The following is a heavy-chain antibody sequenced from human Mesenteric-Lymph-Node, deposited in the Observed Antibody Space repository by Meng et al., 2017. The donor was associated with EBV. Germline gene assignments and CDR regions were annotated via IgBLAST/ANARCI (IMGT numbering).Heavy chain of an antibody. Sequence: QVRLVEPGGGVVQPGRSLRLSCAASGFTFSSYGMRWVRQAPGKGLEWVAVMSSDGSNQYYADSVKGRFTISRDTAKKSLYLQMNSLRAEDTAVYYCARGSLPDFWGQGTLVTVSS. V-gene: IGHV3-30*03. CDR2: MSSDGSNQ. CDR1: GFTFSSYG. CDR3: ARGSLPDF. J-gene: IGHJ4*02.